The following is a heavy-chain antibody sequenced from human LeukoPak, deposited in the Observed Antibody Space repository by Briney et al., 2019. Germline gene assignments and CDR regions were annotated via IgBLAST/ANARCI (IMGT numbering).Heavy chain of an antibody. CDR2: LYYSGST. CDR1: GGSISSYY. Sequence: PSETLSLTCTVSGGSISSYYWSWIRQPPGKGLEWIGQLYYSGSTNYNPSLKSRVTISVDTSKKQFSLKLNSVTAADTAVYYCTLLLWFGELFSTDYRGQGTLVTVSS. J-gene: IGHJ4*02. D-gene: IGHD3-10*01. CDR3: TLLLWFGELFSTDY. V-gene: IGHV4-59*01.